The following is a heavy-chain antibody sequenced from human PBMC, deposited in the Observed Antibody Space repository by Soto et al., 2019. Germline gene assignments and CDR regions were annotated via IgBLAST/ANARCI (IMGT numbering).Heavy chain of an antibody. CDR2: ISSNGGST. CDR1: GFTFSSYA. CDR3: ARDHSSLLDYYYYYMDV. Sequence: GGSLRLSCAASGFTFSSYAMHWVRQAPGKGLEYVSAISSNGGSTYYANSVKGRFTISRDNSKNTLYLQMGSLRAEDMAVYYCARDHSSLLDYYYYYMDVWGKGTTVTVSS. V-gene: IGHV3-64*01. J-gene: IGHJ6*03. D-gene: IGHD3-3*01.